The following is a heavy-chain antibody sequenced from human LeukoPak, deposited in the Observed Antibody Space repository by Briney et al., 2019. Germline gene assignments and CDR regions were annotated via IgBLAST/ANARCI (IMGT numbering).Heavy chain of an antibody. V-gene: IGHV1-2*02. J-gene: IGHJ4*02. Sequence: ASVNVSCKASGYTFTGYYMHWVRQAPGQGLEWMGWINPNTGDTKYAEKFQGRVTMTGDTTISTAYMELSRLPSDDAAVYYCSSYPRYISSPPFDYWGQGTLVTVSS. CDR2: INPNTGDT. D-gene: IGHD5-12*01. CDR3: SSYPRYISSPPFDY. CDR1: GYTFTGYY.